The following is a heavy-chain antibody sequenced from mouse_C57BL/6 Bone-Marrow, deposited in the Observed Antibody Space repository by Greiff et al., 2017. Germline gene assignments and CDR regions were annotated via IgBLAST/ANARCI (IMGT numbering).Heavy chain of an antibody. CDR1: GFNIKDYY. CDR2: IDPEDGET. D-gene: IGHD2-12*01. J-gene: IGHJ4*01. V-gene: IGHV14-2*01. CDR3: ASGPLRRGYYYAMDY. Sequence: EVQLQQSGAELVKPGASVKLSCTASGFNIKDYYMHWVKQRTEQGLEWIGRIDPEDGETKYAPKFQGKATITADPSSNTAYLQLSSLTSEDTAVYYCASGPLRRGYYYAMDYWGQGTSVTVSS.